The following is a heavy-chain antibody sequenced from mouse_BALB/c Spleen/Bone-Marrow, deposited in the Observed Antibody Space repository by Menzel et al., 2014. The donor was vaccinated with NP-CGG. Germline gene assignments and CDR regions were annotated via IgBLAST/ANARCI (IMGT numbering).Heavy chain of an antibody. Sequence: EVQLQESGGGLVQPGDSLRLSCATSGFTFSDFYMEWVRQPPGKRLEWIAASRNKAKYYTTEYSASVKGRFIVSRDTSQSVRYLQMNARRAEDTAIYYCARDVGYGNYFVYWGQGTLVTVSA. CDR2: SRNKAKYYTT. V-gene: IGHV7-1*02. CDR3: ARDVGYGNYFVY. D-gene: IGHD2-10*02. J-gene: IGHJ3*01. CDR1: GFTFSDFY.